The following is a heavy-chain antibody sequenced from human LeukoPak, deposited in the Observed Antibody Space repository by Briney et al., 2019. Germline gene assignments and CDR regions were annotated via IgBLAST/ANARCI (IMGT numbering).Heavy chain of an antibody. Sequence: SETLSLTCTVSGGSISSYYWSWIRQPPGKGLEWVGYIYYSGSTNYNPSLKSRVTISEDTSKNQFSLKLSSVTAADTAVYYCARVRASGYDYVWGSYRYVSRYYYYYMDVWGKGTTVTVSS. CDR2: IYYSGST. J-gene: IGHJ6*03. V-gene: IGHV4-59*01. D-gene: IGHD3-16*02. CDR1: GGSISSYY. CDR3: ARVRASGYDYVWGSYRYVSRYYYYYMDV.